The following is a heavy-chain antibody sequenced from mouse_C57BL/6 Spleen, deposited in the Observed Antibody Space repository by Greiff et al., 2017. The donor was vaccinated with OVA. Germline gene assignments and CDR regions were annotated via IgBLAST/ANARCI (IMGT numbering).Heavy chain of an antibody. CDR2: IDPSDSYT. Sequence: QVQLQQPGAELVKPGASVKLSCKASGYTFTSYWMQWVKQRPGQGLEWIGEIDPSDSYTNYNQKFKGKATLTVDTSSSTAYMQLSSLTSEDSAVYYCARDGSSPAWCAYWGQGTLVTVSA. J-gene: IGHJ3*01. CDR1: GYTFTSYW. D-gene: IGHD1-1*01. V-gene: IGHV1-50*01. CDR3: ARDGSSPAWCAY.